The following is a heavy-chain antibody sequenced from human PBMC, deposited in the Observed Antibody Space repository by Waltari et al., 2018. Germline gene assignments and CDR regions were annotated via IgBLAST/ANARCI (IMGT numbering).Heavy chain of an antibody. CDR2: HYHAGNT. CDR1: SFNVSSYY. V-gene: IGHV3-53*01. CDR3: ARGNTKYGMDV. Sequence: EVQLVESGGHLIQPGGSLRLSCAASSFNVSSYYMNWVRQAPGKGREGVSIHYHAGNTYYADSVKGRFTFPGDNSKNTLYLQMNSLRAEDTAVYYCARGNTKYGMDVWGQGTTVTVSS. D-gene: IGHD3-10*01. J-gene: IGHJ6*02.